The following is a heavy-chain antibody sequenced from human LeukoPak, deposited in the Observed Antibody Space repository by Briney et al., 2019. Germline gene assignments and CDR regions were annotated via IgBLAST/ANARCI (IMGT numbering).Heavy chain of an antibody. Sequence: GGSLRLSCAASGFTVSSNYMSWVRQAPGKGLECVSVIYSGGSTYYADSVKGRFTISRDNSKNTLYLQMNSLRAEDTAVYYCARALGEYYYDSSGYYLVYWGQGTLVTVSS. V-gene: IGHV3-53*01. D-gene: IGHD3-22*01. CDR3: ARALGEYYYDSSGYYLVY. CDR2: IYSGGST. CDR1: GFTVSSNY. J-gene: IGHJ4*02.